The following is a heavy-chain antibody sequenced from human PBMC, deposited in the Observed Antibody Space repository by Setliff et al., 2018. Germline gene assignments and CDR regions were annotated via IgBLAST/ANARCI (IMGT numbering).Heavy chain of an antibody. CDR2: IYYNGST. D-gene: IGHD3-16*01. CDR3: ARPLEESFGGVRDSDAVDV. CDR1: GGSIRSSYYY. J-gene: IGHJ3*01. V-gene: IGHV4-39*01. Sequence: PSETLSLPCTVSGGSIRSSYYYWGWIRQPPGKGLEWIGSIYYNGSTHFNPSLKSRVAISVDTSKNLLSLRVNSVTATDTAVYYGARPLEESFGGVRDSDAVDVWGQGTMVTFSS.